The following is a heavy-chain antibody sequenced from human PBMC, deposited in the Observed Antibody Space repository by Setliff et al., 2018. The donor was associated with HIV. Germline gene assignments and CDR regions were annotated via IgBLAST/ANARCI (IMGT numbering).Heavy chain of an antibody. CDR2: IYSTGGT. Sequence: SETLSLTCSVSGGSIRSGSYYWSWIRQPAGKGLEWIGHIYSTGGTRYNPSLESRLTILVDTPKNQLSLKLTSVTAADTAVYYCAMLDTSDYFRNNWFDSWGQGTLVTVSS. CDR3: AMLDTSDYFRNNWFDS. V-gene: IGHV4-61*09. D-gene: IGHD3-22*01. J-gene: IGHJ5*01. CDR1: GGSIRSGSYY.